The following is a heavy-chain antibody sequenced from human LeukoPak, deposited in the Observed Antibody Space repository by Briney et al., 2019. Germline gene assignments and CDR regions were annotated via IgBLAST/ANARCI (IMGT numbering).Heavy chain of an antibody. D-gene: IGHD3-10*01. V-gene: IGHV4-30-4*01. CDR3: ARTGGYYYLYYYHGMDV. CDR2: IYHSGTT. CDR1: GGSLISGDYY. Sequence: PSRPLSLPCTPAGGSLISGDYYGGWIRQSPGEGLEWIGYIYHSGTTYYNPSLKSRLSMSVDTSKTQFSLNLTSVTPADTAVYYCARTGGYYYLYYYHGMDVWGQGTTVTVSS. J-gene: IGHJ6*02.